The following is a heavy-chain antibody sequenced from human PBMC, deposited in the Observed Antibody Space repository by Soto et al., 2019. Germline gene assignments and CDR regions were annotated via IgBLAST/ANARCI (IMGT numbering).Heavy chain of an antibody. CDR3: AKGAEMPTIPFDY. D-gene: IGHD5-12*01. V-gene: IGHV3-23*01. CDR2: INKSGGSR. Sequence: PLGALRLSCAGSGYTLKTFAMTWVRQAPGRGLEWVSRINKSGGSRYCADCLKGRFTVCRDNSKNTLYLQMNSLRAEDTAISFCAKGAEMPTIPFDYWGQGAKVTASS. J-gene: IGHJ4*02. CDR1: GYTLKTFA.